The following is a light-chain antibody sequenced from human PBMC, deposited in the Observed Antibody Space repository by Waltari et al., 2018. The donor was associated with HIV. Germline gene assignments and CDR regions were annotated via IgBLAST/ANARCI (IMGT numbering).Light chain of an antibody. CDR2: GDT. V-gene: IGLV1-40*01. J-gene: IGLJ3*02. Sequence: QSILTQPPSVSGAPGQRVTISCTGTISNPGANHDVPWYQHVPGTAPRLLIYGDTNRPSGVPDRFSGSRSGTSASLTITGLRAEDEADYYCHSYDSSLSGWVFGGRTKLTVL. CDR1: ISNPGANHD. CDR3: HSYDSSLSGWV.